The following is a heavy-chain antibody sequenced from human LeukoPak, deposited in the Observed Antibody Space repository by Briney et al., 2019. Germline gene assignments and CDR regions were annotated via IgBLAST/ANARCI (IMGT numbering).Heavy chain of an antibody. CDR2: ISSSSSYI. D-gene: IGHD6-13*01. V-gene: IGHV3-21*01. CDR3: ARDPGSSWYQDY. Sequence: GGSLRLSCAASGFTFSSYSMNWVRQAPGKGLEWVSSISSSSSYIYYADSVKGRFTISRDNAKNSLYLQMNSLRAEDTAVYYCARDPGSSWYQDYWGQGTLVTVSP. CDR1: GFTFSSYS. J-gene: IGHJ4*02.